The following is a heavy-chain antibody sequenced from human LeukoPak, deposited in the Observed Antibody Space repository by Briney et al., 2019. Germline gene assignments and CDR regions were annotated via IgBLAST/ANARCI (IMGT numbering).Heavy chain of an antibody. D-gene: IGHD5-18*01. CDR2: ISSSSSTI. CDR1: GFTFSSYS. CDR3: ARDQGGGYSYGWQSFDY. V-gene: IGHV3-48*04. J-gene: IGHJ4*02. Sequence: GGSLRLSCAVSGFTFSSYSMNWVRWAPGKGLEWVSYISSSSSTIYYADSVKGRFTISRDNAKNSLYLQMNSLRAEDTAVYYCARDQGGGYSYGWQSFDYWGQGTLVTVSS.